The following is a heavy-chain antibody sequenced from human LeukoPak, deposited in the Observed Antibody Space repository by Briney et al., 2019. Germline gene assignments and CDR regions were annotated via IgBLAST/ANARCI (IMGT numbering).Heavy chain of an antibody. CDR3: ASRATVTTDRFWFDP. J-gene: IGHJ5*02. Sequence: GGSLRLSCAASGLTFGNYAMSWVRQAPGKGLEWVSVISGGGTSTYYGDSVKGRFTISRDNSKNTLYLQMNSLRAEDTAVYYCASRATVTTDRFWFDPWGQGTLVTVSS. CDR1: GLTFGNYA. V-gene: IGHV3-23*01. CDR2: ISGGGTST. D-gene: IGHD4-11*01.